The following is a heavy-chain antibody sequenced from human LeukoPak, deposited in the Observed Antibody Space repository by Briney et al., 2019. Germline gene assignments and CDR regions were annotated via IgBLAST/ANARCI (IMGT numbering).Heavy chain of an antibody. CDR2: ISSSDNTI. J-gene: IGHJ4*02. D-gene: IGHD5-18*01. CDR3: ARVHRGYSYGRLDY. Sequence: GGSLRLSCAASGFTFSFYSMTWVRQAPGKGLEGFSYISSSDNTIHYADSVKGRFTISRDNAKNSLYLEMNSLRDEDTAVYYCARVHRGYSYGRLDYWGQGTLVTVSS. V-gene: IGHV3-48*02. CDR1: GFTFSFYS.